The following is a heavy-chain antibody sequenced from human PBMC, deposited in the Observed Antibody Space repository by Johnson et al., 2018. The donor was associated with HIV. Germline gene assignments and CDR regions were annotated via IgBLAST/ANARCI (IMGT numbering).Heavy chain of an antibody. J-gene: IGHJ3*02. V-gene: IGHV3-7*01. CDR1: GFTFSSYW. D-gene: IGHD3-22*01. CDR2: IKQDGNEK. CDR3: ARAGLTYYYDSSGYYWGAFDI. Sequence: VQLVESGGGVVQPGGSLRLSCAASGFTFSSYWMTWVRQAPGKGLEWVANIKQDGNEKYYVDSMKGRFTISRDNAKNSLYLQMNSLRAEDTAVYYCARAGLTYYYDSSGYYWGAFDIWGQGTMVTVSS.